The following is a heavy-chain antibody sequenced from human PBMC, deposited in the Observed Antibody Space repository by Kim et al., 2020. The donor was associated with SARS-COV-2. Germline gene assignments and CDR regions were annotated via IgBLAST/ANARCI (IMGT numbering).Heavy chain of an antibody. CDR3: VRALRGCSGGTCYSELAY. Sequence: ASVKVSCKASGYTFTGYYMHWVRQAPGQGLEWMGRINPNSGGTKYAQKFQGRVTMTRDTSISTAYMELSRLRSDDTAVYYCVRALRGCSGGTCYSELAYWGQGTLVTVSS. D-gene: IGHD2-15*01. V-gene: IGHV1-2*06. CDR2: INPNSGGT. CDR1: GYTFTGYY. J-gene: IGHJ4*02.